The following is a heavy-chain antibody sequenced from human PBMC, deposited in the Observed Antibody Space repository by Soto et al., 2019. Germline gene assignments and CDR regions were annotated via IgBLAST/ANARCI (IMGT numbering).Heavy chain of an antibody. J-gene: IGHJ4*02. Sequence: SETLSLTCTVSGGSISSYYWSWIRQPPGKGLEWIGYIYYSGSTNYNPSLKSRVTISVDTSKNQFSLKLSSVTAADTAVYYCARARVGATTPFDYWGQGTLVTVSS. CDR1: GGSISSYY. CDR2: IYYSGST. CDR3: ARARVGATTPFDY. V-gene: IGHV4-59*01. D-gene: IGHD1-26*01.